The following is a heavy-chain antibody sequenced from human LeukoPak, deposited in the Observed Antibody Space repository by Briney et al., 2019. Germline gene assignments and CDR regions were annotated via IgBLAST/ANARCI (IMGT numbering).Heavy chain of an antibody. CDR2: IYHSGST. Sequence: PSETLSLTCTVSGYSISSGYFWGWIRQPPGKGLEWIGSIYHSGSTSYNPSLKSRVTISVDTSKNQFSLKLSSVTAADTAVYYCARLAPYYYDSSGYFDYWGQGTLVTVSS. CDR1: GYSISSGYF. CDR3: ARLAPYYYDSSGYFDY. J-gene: IGHJ4*02. D-gene: IGHD3-22*01. V-gene: IGHV4-38-2*02.